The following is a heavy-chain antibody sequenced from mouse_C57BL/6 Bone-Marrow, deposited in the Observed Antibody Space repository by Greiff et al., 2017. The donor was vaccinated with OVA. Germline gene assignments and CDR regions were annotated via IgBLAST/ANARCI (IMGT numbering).Heavy chain of an antibody. Sequence: QVQLQQPGAELVKPGASVKLSCKASGYTFTSYWMHWVKQRTGQGLEWIGMIHPNSGSTNYNEKFKSKATLTVDKSSSTAYMQLSSLTSEDSAVYYCASLGLTTVVATDAYWGQGTLVTVSA. CDR1: GYTFTSYW. CDR3: ASLGLTTVVATDAY. D-gene: IGHD1-1*01. J-gene: IGHJ3*01. V-gene: IGHV1-64*01. CDR2: IHPNSGST.